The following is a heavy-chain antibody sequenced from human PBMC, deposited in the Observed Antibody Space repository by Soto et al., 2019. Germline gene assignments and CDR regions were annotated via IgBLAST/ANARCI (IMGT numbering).Heavy chain of an antibody. V-gene: IGHV3-74*01. J-gene: IGHJ6*02. Sequence: EVQLAQSGGGLVQPGGSLRLSCAASGFTFSPYWMHWVRQAPGKGLVWVSRINQDGRNTDYADSVKGRFTISRDNAKNTLYLQINSLRAEDTAVYYCGRGGSNSHNCMDVGGHGTTVTVSS. CDR3: GRGGSNSHNCMDV. CDR1: GFTFSPYW. CDR2: INQDGRNT. D-gene: IGHD4-4*01.